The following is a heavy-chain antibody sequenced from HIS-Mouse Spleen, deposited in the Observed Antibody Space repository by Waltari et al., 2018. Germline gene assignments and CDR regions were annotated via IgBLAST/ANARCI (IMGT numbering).Heavy chain of an antibody. D-gene: IGHD6-13*01. V-gene: IGHV4-39*07. CDR3: AREIPYSSSWYDWYFDL. Sequence: QLQLQESGPGLVKPSETLSLTCTVSGGSISSSSYYWGWIRQPPGKGLGWIGRIYYSGRTSYTPSLKSRVTISVDTSKNQFSLKRSSVTAADTAMYYCAREIPYSSSWYDWYFDLWGRGTLVTVSS. CDR2: IYYSGRT. CDR1: GGSISSSSYY. J-gene: IGHJ2*01.